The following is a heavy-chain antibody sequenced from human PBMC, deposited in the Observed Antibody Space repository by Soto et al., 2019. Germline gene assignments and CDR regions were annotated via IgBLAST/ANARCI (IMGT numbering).Heavy chain of an antibody. CDR2: IYWNDDK. Sequence: QITLKESGPTLVNPTQTLTLTCTFSGFSLSTSGVGVGWIRQPPGKALEWLALIYWNDDKRYSPSLKSRLTITKDTSKNQVVLTMTNMDPVDTATYYCAHSPRVVPAAIDNWFDPWGQGTLVTVSS. CDR1: GFSLSTSGVG. D-gene: IGHD2-2*01. J-gene: IGHJ5*02. CDR3: AHSPRVVPAAIDNWFDP. V-gene: IGHV2-5*01.